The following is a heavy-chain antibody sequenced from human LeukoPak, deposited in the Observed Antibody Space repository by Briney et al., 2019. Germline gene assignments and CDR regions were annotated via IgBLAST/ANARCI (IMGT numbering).Heavy chain of an antibody. J-gene: IGHJ4*02. D-gene: IGHD2-2*01. Sequence: GGSLRLSCAASGFTFSSYSMNWVRQAPGKGLEWVSSISSSSSYIYYADSVKGRFTISRDNAKNSLYLQMNGLRAEDTAVYYCASGYCSSTSCNVGFGYWGQGTLVTVSS. CDR3: ASGYCSSTSCNVGFGY. V-gene: IGHV3-21*01. CDR2: ISSSSSYI. CDR1: GFTFSSYS.